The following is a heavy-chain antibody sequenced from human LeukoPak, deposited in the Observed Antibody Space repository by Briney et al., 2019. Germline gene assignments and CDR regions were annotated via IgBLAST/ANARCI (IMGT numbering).Heavy chain of an antibody. V-gene: IGHV3-23*01. D-gene: IGHD3-22*01. CDR1: GFIFSNNI. CDR2: ISADGGDI. Sequence: PGGSLRLSCAASGFIFSNNIMNWVRQAPGKGLEWVSVISADGGDIYYADSVNGRFTISRDNSKNTLHLQMDSLRAEDTAVYYCAKDPPRSDRSIYSDNSWGQGTLVTVSS. J-gene: IGHJ4*02. CDR3: AKDPPRSDRSIYSDNS.